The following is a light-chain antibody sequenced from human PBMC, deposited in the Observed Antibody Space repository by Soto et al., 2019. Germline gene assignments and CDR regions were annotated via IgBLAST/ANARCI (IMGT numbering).Light chain of an antibody. V-gene: IGKV1-33*01. CDR1: QDISDY. CDR2: DAS. J-gene: IGKJ4*01. Sequence: IQMTQYQSSLYASLGDRVTITCQASQDISDYLNWYQQKPGKDPKLLIYDASNLETGVPSRFSGSGSGTDFTFTISSLQPEDIATYYCQPYYNLLTFGGGTKVDI. CDR3: QPYYNLLT.